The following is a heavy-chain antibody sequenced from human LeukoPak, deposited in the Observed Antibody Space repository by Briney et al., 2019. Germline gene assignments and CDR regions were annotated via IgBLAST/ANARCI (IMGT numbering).Heavy chain of an antibody. J-gene: IGHJ5*02. CDR1: GGSISSGSYY. D-gene: IGHD3-22*01. CDR3: ASYDSSGYNWFDP. Sequence: SETLSLTCTVSGGSISSGSYYWGWIRQPAGKGLEWIGRIYISGSTNYNPSLKSRVTMSVDTSKNQFSLKLSSVTAADTAVYYCASYDSSGYNWFDPWGQGTLVTVSS. CDR2: IYISGST. V-gene: IGHV4-61*02.